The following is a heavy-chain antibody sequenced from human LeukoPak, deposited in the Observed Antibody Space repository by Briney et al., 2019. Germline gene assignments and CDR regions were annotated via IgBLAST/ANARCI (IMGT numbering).Heavy chain of an antibody. Sequence: GGSLRLSCVVSGFTFSNWWMSWVRQAPGKGLEWVSFISSDGSQKYYADSVKGRFTISRENSKNTLYLQLNSLRVEDTAVYYCAREHGRSGYFDYWGQGTLVSVSS. CDR3: AREHGRSGYFDY. J-gene: IGHJ4*02. V-gene: IGHV3-30*03. CDR1: GFTFSNWW. CDR2: ISSDGSQK. D-gene: IGHD3-22*01.